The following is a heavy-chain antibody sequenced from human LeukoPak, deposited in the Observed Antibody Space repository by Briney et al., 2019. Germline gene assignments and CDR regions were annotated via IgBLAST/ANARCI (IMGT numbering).Heavy chain of an antibody. CDR3: ARESSWAPDY. J-gene: IGHJ4*02. CDR1: GFTFDDYA. CDR2: ISWNSGSI. Sequence: GGSLRLFCAASGFTFDDYAMHWVRQAPGKGLEWVSGISWNSGSIGYADSVKGRFTISRDNAKNSLYLQMNSLRAEDTAVYYCARESSWAPDYWGQGTLVTVSS. D-gene: IGHD1-26*01. V-gene: IGHV3-9*01.